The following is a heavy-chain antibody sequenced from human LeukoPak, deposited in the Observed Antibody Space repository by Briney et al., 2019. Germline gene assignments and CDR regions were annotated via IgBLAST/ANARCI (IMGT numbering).Heavy chain of an antibody. J-gene: IGHJ4*02. D-gene: IGHD1-26*01. CDR3: ARWVGATRFDY. CDR1: GGSFSGYY. V-gene: IGHV4-34*01. CDR2: INHSGST. Sequence: SETLSLTCAVYGGSFSGYYWAWIRQPPGKGLEWIGEINHSGSTDYNPSLKSRVTISVETSKNQFSLRLTSVTAADRAVYYCARWVGATRFDYWGQGTLVTVSS.